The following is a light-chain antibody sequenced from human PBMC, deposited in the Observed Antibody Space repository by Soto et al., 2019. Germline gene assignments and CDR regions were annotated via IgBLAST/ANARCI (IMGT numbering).Light chain of an antibody. CDR3: MQALQSLT. Sequence: EIVMTQSPLTLPVTPGEPASISCRSSQSLLYNNTYNYLDWYVQKPGQSPQLLIYFGSNRAPGGPERFSGSGSGTDFTLKINRVEAEDVGTYYCMQALQSLTFGQGTRLEIQ. V-gene: IGKV2-28*01. CDR1: QSLLYNNTYNY. CDR2: FGS. J-gene: IGKJ5*01.